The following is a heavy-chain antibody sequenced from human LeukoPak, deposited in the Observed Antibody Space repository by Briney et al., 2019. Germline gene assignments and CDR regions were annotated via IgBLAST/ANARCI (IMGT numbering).Heavy chain of an antibody. J-gene: IGHJ4*02. Sequence: ASVKVSCKASGGTFSSYAISWVRQAPGQGLEWMGRIIPILDIANYAQKFQGRVTITADKSTSTAYMELSSLRSEDTAVYYCARGPYSSGQIYWGQGTLVTVSS. CDR2: IIPILDIA. D-gene: IGHD6-19*01. CDR1: GGTFSSYA. CDR3: ARGPYSSGQIY. V-gene: IGHV1-69*04.